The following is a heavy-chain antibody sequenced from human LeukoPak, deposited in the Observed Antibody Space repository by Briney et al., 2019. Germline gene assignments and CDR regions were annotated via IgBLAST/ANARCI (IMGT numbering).Heavy chain of an antibody. CDR2: IQFDGSEK. CDR3: ARDVKLTLFHY. D-gene: IGHD2/OR15-2a*01. V-gene: IGHV3-30*02. Sequence: GGSLRLSCAVSGFTFSSHGMHWVRQGPGKGLEWVAFIQFDGSEKFYAESVRGRFTISRDNSKNTLYLQMNSLRTEDTAVYYCARDVKLTLFHYWGQGTLVTVSS. J-gene: IGHJ4*02. CDR1: GFTFSSHG.